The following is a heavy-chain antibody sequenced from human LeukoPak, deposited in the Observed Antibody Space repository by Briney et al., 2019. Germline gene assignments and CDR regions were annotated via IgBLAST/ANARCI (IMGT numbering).Heavy chain of an antibody. CDR2: ITTGRGET. J-gene: IGHJ4*02. D-gene: IGHD6-19*01. CDR3: ARGGKQWRGGNYFDS. V-gene: IGHV1-3*03. Sequence: ASVKVSCRASGYTFTDYALHWVRQAPGQSLEWMGWITTGRGETRYSQEFQRRITFTRDKSASTVYMDLSDLRSGDTAVYYCARGGKQWRGGNYFDSWGQGTLVAVSS. CDR1: GYTFTDYA.